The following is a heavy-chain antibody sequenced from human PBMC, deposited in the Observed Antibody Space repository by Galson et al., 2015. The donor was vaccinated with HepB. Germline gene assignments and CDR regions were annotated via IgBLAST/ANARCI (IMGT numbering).Heavy chain of an antibody. CDR2: VYTSGAT. V-gene: IGHV4-61*09. CDR3: ARKLGDVASWYFDV. D-gene: IGHD7-27*01. CDR1: GVSIRSGSYY. J-gene: IGHJ2*01. Sequence: TLSLTCTVSGVSIRSGSYYWSWIRQPAGRGLEWIGHVYTSGATEHNPSLGSRGTVSVDLSKNQFSLDLISVTAADTAVYYCARKLGDVASWYFDVWGRGALVTVSS.